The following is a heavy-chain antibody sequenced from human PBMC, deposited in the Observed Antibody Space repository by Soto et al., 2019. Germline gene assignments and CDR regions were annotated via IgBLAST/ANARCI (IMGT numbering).Heavy chain of an antibody. CDR3: ARDRPSYAFDV. CDR1: GFTFTNYW. J-gene: IGHJ3*01. V-gene: IGHV3-74*01. CDR2: INSDGSGT. Sequence: EVQLVESGGGLVQPGGSLRLSCAASGFTFTNYWMHWVRQFPGKGLGWVSRINSDGSGTSYADSVKGRFTISRDTANNTLYLQMNSLRVEDTAVYYCARDRPSYAFDVWGQGTMVTVSS.